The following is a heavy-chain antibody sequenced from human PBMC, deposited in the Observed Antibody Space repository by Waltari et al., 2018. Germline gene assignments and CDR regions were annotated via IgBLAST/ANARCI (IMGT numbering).Heavy chain of an antibody. CDR1: GGSFSGYY. J-gene: IGHJ2*01. CDR2: INHSGIT. D-gene: IGHD6-13*01. CDR3: ARGPLRYSSSWRNYWYFDL. Sequence: QVQLQQWGAGLLKPSETLSLTCAVYGGSFSGYYWSWIRQPPGEGLEWIGEINHSGITNYNPSLKSRVTISVDTSKNQFSLKLISVTAADTAVYYCARGPLRYSSSWRNYWYFDLWGRGTLVTVSS. V-gene: IGHV4-34*01.